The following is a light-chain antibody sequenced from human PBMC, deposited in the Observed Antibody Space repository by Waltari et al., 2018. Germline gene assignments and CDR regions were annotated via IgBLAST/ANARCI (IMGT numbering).Light chain of an antibody. V-gene: IGKV1-5*01. CDR2: DFS. CDR1: QRINTW. J-gene: IGKJ2*01. Sequence: DIQMTQSPSSLSASVGDRVTITCRASQRINTWMAWYQQRPGKAPKVLIYDFSTLESGVPSRFSGSGSGTEFTLAINNLQPEDFATYYCQQYYRYYTFGQGTKLEIK. CDR3: QQYYRYYT.